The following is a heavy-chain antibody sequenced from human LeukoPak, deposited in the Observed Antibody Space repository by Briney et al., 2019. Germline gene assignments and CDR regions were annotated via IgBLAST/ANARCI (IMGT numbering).Heavy chain of an antibody. Sequence: ASVKVSCKASGYTFTSYGISWVRQAPGQELEWMGWISAYNGNTNYAQKLQGRVTMTTDTSTSTAYMELRSLRSDDTAVYYCARDNYGSGSPRMDVWGKGTTVTVSS. D-gene: IGHD3-10*01. V-gene: IGHV1-18*04. J-gene: IGHJ6*04. CDR2: ISAYNGNT. CDR3: ARDNYGSGSPRMDV. CDR1: GYTFTSYG.